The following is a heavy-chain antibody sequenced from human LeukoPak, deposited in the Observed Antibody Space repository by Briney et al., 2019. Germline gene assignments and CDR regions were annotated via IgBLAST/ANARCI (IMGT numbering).Heavy chain of an antibody. V-gene: IGHV4-4*02. CDR2: IYHSGST. CDR3: ARHYYYDSSGYYSFDY. J-gene: IGHJ4*02. CDR1: GGSISSSNW. D-gene: IGHD3-22*01. Sequence: SETLSLTCAVSGGSISSSNWWSWVRQPPGKGLEWIGEIYHSGSTNYNPSLKSRVTISVDKSKNQFSLKLSSVTAADTAVYYCARHYYYDSSGYYSFDYWGQGTLVTVSS.